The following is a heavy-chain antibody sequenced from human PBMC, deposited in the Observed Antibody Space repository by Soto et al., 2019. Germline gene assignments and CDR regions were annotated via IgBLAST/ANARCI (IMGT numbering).Heavy chain of an antibody. V-gene: IGHV3-30*18. Sequence: PGGSLRLSCAASGFTFSSYGMHWVRQAPGKGLEWVAVISYDGSNKYYADSVKGRFTISRDNSKNTLYLQMNSLRAEDTAVYYCAKFEGRYSSGWFKTNYYYYGMDVWGQGTTVTVSS. D-gene: IGHD6-19*01. CDR3: AKFEGRYSSGWFKTNYYYYGMDV. CDR2: ISYDGSNK. CDR1: GFTFSSYG. J-gene: IGHJ6*02.